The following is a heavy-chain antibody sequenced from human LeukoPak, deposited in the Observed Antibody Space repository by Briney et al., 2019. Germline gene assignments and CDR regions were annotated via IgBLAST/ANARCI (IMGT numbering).Heavy chain of an antibody. Sequence: SETLSLTCAVYGGSFSGYYWSWIRQPPGKGLEWIGEINHSGSTNYNPSLKSRVTISVDTSKNQFSLKLGSVTAADTAVYYCARGVSTVTTEVYYFDYWGQGTLVTVSS. CDR2: INHSGST. D-gene: IGHD4-17*01. V-gene: IGHV4-34*01. J-gene: IGHJ4*02. CDR3: ARGVSTVTTEVYYFDY. CDR1: GGSFSGYY.